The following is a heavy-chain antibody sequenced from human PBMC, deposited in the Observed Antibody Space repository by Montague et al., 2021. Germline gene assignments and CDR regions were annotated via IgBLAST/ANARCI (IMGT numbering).Heavy chain of an antibody. CDR1: GFPFSRYA. CDR3: TKDQDDYGDYVDWVDT. V-gene: IGHV3-23*01. Sequence: SLRLSCAASGFPFSRYAMSWVRQAPGKGLKWVSSTTSGGSTYYADSVTGRFTISRDNSKNTLYLQMNSLRAEDTAVYYCTKDQDDYGDYVDWVDTWGQGTLVTVSS. J-gene: IGHJ5*02. CDR2: TTSGGST. D-gene: IGHD4-17*01.